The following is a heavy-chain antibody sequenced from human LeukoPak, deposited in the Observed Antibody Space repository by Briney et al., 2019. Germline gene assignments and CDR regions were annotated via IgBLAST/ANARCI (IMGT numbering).Heavy chain of an antibody. V-gene: IGHV3-21*01. D-gene: IGHD5-12*01. J-gene: IGHJ5*02. CDR1: GFTFSSYS. Sequence: GGSLRLSCAASGFTFSSYSMNWVRQAPGKGLEWVSSISSSSSYIYYADSVKGRFTISRDNAKNSLYLQMNSLRAEDTAVYYCARDPYSGYDHNWFDPWGQGTLVTVSS. CDR3: ARDPYSGYDHNWFDP. CDR2: ISSSSSYI.